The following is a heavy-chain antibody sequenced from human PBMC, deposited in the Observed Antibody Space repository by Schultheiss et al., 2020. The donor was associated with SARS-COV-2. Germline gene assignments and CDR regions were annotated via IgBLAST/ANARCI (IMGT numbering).Heavy chain of an antibody. J-gene: IGHJ3*02. CDR1: GFTFNIYW. V-gene: IGHV3-7*01. CDR2: INQDGSEK. CDR3: ARDYAAYDAFYI. D-gene: IGHD4-17*01. Sequence: GGSLRLSCAASGFTFNIYWMNWVRQAPGKGLEWVANINQDGSEKYYVDSVKGRFTISRDNAKNSLYLQMNSLRAEDTAVYYCARDYAAYDAFYIWGQGTMVTVSS.